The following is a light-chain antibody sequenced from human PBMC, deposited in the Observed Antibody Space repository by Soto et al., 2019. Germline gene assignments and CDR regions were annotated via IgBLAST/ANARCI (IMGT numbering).Light chain of an antibody. CDR1: QSISSY. CDR2: AAF. V-gene: IGKV1-39*01. CDR3: QQSYSTPPT. Sequence: DIQMTQSPSSLSASVGDRVSITCRASQSISSYLNWYQQKPGKAPKLLIYAAFTLQSGVPSRFSGRGSGTEFTLTISSLQPEDFATYYCQQSYSTPPTFGGGTKVEIK. J-gene: IGKJ4*01.